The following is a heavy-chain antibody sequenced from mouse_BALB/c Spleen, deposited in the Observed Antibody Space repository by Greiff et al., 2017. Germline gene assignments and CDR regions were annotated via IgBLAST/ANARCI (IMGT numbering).Heavy chain of an antibody. Sequence: EVQLVESGGGLVKPGGSLKLSCAASGFTFSSYAMSWVRQTPEKRLEWVASISSGGSTYYPDSVKGRFTISRDNARNILYLQMSSLRSEDTAMYYCARGGVLWLRDAMDYWGQGTSVTVSS. CDR3: ARGGVLWLRDAMDY. J-gene: IGHJ4*01. CDR1: GFTFSSYA. D-gene: IGHD2-2*01. CDR2: ISSGGST. V-gene: IGHV5-6-5*01.